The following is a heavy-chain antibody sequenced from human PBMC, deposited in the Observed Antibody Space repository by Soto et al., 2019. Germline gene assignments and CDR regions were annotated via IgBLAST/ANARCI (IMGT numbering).Heavy chain of an antibody. CDR3: AIAYGDNCFDC. Sequence: SRTLSNTCTGSSGYMNSSKWRSWVRQHQGKRLECIGENHQSGSNNYNPSLQSRVSISVDKYKNQLSLKLSSVTAPHTAVYYCAIAYGDNCFDCWGRGSLVNVCS. V-gene: IGHV4-4*02. D-gene: IGHD4-17*01. CDR1: SGYMNSSKW. J-gene: IGHJ4*02. CDR2: NHQSGSN.